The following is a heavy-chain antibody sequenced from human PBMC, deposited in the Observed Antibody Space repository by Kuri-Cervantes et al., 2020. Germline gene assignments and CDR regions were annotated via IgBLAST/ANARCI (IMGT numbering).Heavy chain of an antibody. CDR3: ARLRGGYDFDY. CDR2: IDQDGTEK. Sequence: GESLKSSGAASGFTFSAYWMSWVRQAPGKGLEWVANIDQDGTEKDYVDSVKGRFTISRDNAKNSLFLQMHSLRVEDTAIYYCARLRGGYDFDYWGQGTLVTVSS. J-gene: IGHJ4*02. V-gene: IGHV3-7*01. CDR1: GFTFSAYW. D-gene: IGHD3-22*01.